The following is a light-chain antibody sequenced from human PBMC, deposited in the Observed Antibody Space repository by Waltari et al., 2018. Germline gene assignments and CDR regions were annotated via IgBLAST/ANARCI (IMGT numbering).Light chain of an antibody. V-gene: IGKV2-28*01. CDR1: QTLRFVNGYYY. J-gene: IGKJ4*01. Sequence: DIVLIQSPLSLSVTPGEPASIPFRSSQTLRFVNGYYYLDWYVHKPGQSPPRQITLGSSRAPGVPARFSGSGSGTDFTLEITRVEPEDVGIYYCMQALQPPLSFGGGTRVEI. CDR2: LGS. CDR3: MQALQPPLS.